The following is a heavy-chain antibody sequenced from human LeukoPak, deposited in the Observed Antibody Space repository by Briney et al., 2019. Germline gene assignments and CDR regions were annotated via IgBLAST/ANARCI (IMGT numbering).Heavy chain of an antibody. CDR1: GFTFSSYT. CDR3: ATALTFHYDNSLDY. CDR2: ISYDGSNK. D-gene: IGHD3-22*01. J-gene: IGHJ4*02. Sequence: PGRSLRLSSAASGFTFSSYTVHWVRQAPGKGLEWVALISYDGSNKYYADSVKGRFTISRDNSKNTLYLQMNSLRAEDTAVYYCATALTFHYDNSLDYWGQGTLVTVFS. V-gene: IGHV3-30-3*01.